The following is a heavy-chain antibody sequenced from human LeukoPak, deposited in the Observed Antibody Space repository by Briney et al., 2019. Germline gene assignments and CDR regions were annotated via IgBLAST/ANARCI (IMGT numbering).Heavy chain of an antibody. V-gene: IGHV3-33*08. CDR3: ARDDGYDFWSGPFDY. CDR1: GFTFRSYA. J-gene: IGHJ4*02. Sequence: GGSLRLSCAASGFTFRSYAMHWVRQAPGKGLEWVAVIWYDGSNKYYADSVKGRFTISRDNSKNTLYLQMNSLRAEDTAVYYCARDDGYDFWSGPFDYWGQGTLVTVSS. D-gene: IGHD3-3*01. CDR2: IWYDGSNK.